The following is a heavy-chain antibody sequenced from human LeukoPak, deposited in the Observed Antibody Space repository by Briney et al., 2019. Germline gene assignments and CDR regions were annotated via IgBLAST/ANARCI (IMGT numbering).Heavy chain of an antibody. CDR3: AKSTLDIVVVPAAMSRYYYGMDV. V-gene: IGHV3-30*18. J-gene: IGHJ6*02. CDR1: GFTFSSYG. D-gene: IGHD2-2*03. CDR2: LSYDGSKK. Sequence: GGSLRLSCAASGFTFSSYGMHWVPQAPGKGLEWVAVLSYDGSKKYYADSVKGRSTISRDNSKNTLYLQMNSLRAEDTAVYYCAKSTLDIVVVPAAMSRYYYGMDVWGQGTTVTVSS.